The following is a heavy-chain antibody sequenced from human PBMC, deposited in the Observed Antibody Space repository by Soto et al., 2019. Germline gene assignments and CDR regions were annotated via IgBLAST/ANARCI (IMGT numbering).Heavy chain of an antibody. Sequence: QVQLVQSGAEVRSPGSSVKLSCKASGDIFDTYTINWVRQAPGQGLEWLGGVSPVLQITNSAQKFQGRLTFTADERSRTAFLEVSRLRSEDTAVYYCARDHIKKLPGYGMDVWGPGTTVTVSS. V-gene: IGHV1-69*01. D-gene: IGHD1-20*01. CDR2: VSPVLQIT. CDR1: GDIFDTYT. CDR3: ARDHIKKLPGYGMDV. J-gene: IGHJ6*02.